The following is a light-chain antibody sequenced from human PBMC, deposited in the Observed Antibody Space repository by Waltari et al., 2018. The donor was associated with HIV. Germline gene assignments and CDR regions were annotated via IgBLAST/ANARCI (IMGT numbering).Light chain of an antibody. CDR3: QQYYMTPPT. V-gene: IGKV4-1*01. CDR2: WAS. Sequence: DIVMTQSTESLALSLGERATISCNSRQSIWYSSRNANYFAWHQQRPGQSPTLLIYWASTRASGVPQRFSGSGSGTEFTLNISSLQSEDVAVYFCQQYYMTPPTFGQGTRLEIK. CDR1: QSIWYSSRNANY. J-gene: IGKJ1*01.